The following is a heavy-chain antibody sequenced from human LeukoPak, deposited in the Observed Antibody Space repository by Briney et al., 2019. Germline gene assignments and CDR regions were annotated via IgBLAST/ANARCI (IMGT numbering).Heavy chain of an antibody. CDR1: GGSISSYY. J-gene: IGHJ4*02. CDR3: ARSSVSGTYSGGY. CDR2: IYYGGST. V-gene: IGHV4-59*08. Sequence: PSETLSLTCTVSGGSISSYYWSWIRQPPGKGLEWMGYIYYGGSTYSNPSLKGRVTISMDTSKNQFSLNLSSVTAADTAVYYCARSSVSGTYSGGYWGQGILVTVSS. D-gene: IGHD3-10*01.